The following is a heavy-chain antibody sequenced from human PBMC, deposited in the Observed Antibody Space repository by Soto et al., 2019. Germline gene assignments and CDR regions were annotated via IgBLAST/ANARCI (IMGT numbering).Heavy chain of an antibody. CDR1: GFSFSSHA. V-gene: IGHV3-23*01. Sequence: EVQLLESGGGLIQPGGSLRLSCAASGFSFSSHALTWVRQAPGKGLEWVSVIGSLITSTFYADSFRGRFTISRDNSKNTVYLQMNTLRAEDTAIYYCARGLWFGKRNYFDFWGQGTLVTVSS. D-gene: IGHD3-10*01. CDR2: IGSLITST. J-gene: IGHJ4*02. CDR3: ARGLWFGKRNYFDF.